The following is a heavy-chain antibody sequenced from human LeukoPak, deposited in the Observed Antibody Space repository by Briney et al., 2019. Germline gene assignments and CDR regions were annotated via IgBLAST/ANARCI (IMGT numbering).Heavy chain of an antibody. D-gene: IGHD3-22*01. Sequence: ASVKVSCKASGYTFSGYYMHWVRQAPGQGLEWMGWINPNSGGTNYAQKFQGRVTMTRDTSISTAYMELSRLRSDDTAVYYCARSVYYDSSGPSPYYFDYWGQGTLVTVSS. CDR1: GYTFSGYY. J-gene: IGHJ4*02. CDR3: ARSVYYDSSGPSPYYFDY. CDR2: INPNSGGT. V-gene: IGHV1-2*02.